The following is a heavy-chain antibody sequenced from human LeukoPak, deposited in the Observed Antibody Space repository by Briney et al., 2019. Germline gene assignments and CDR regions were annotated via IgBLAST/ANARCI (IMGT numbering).Heavy chain of an antibody. CDR3: ARDDVASVFGY. D-gene: IGHD3-16*01. V-gene: IGHV3-66*02. CDR1: GFTVSSNY. Sequence: SGGSLRLSCAASGFTVSSNYMTWVRQAPGKGLEWVSVIYSGGNTYYADSVKGRFTISRDNSKNTLYLQMNSLRAEDTAIYYCARDDVASVFGYWGQGTLVTVSS. CDR2: IYSGGNT. J-gene: IGHJ4*02.